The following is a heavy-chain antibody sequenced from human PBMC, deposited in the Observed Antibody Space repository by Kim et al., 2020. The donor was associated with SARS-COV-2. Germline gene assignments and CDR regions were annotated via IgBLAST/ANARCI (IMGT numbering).Heavy chain of an antibody. Sequence: SETLSLTCTVSGGSISSYYWSWIRQPPGKGLEWIGYIYYSGSTNYNPSLKSRVTISVDTSKNQFSLKLSSVTAADTAVYYCARDMPEIAAHRLVRDWFDPWGQGTLVTVSS. D-gene: IGHD6-13*01. CDR1: GGSISSYY. V-gene: IGHV4-59*01. CDR3: ARDMPEIAAHRLVRDWFDP. CDR2: IYYSGST. J-gene: IGHJ5*02.